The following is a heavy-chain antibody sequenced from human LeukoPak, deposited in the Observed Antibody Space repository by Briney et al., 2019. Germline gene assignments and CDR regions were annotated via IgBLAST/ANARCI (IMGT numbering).Heavy chain of an antibody. Sequence: SETLSLTCTVSGGSISSYYWSWIRQLPGKGLEWIGYIYYSGSTNYNPSLKSRVTISVDTSKNQFSLKLSSVTAADTAVYYCARYCSGGSCYSPSTFDIWGQGTMVTVSS. CDR3: ARYCSGGSCYSPSTFDI. J-gene: IGHJ3*02. V-gene: IGHV4-59*01. CDR2: IYYSGST. D-gene: IGHD2-15*01. CDR1: GGSISSYY.